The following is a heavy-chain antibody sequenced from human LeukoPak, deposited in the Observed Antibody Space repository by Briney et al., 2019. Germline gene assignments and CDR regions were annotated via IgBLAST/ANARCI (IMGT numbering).Heavy chain of an antibody. CDR3: ARHRYGDSDSFDI. CDR1: GGSISGSRYY. V-gene: IGHV4-39*01. CDR2: IYYSGST. Sequence: SETLSLTCTVSGGSISGSRYYWGWIRQPPGKGLEWIGSIYYSGSTYYNPSLKSRVTISVDTSKNQFSLKLSSVTAADTAVYYCARHRYGDSDSFDIWGQGTMVTVSS. D-gene: IGHD4-17*01. J-gene: IGHJ3*02.